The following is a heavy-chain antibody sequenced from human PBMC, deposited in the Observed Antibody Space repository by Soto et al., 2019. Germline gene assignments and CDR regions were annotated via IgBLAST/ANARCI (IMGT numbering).Heavy chain of an antibody. CDR1: GFTFSNYA. J-gene: IGHJ4*02. Sequence: QVQLVESGGGGVQPGRSLRLSCAASGFTFSNYAMHWVRQATGKGLQWVAVISYDGRNKYYADSVKGRFTISRDNSQTTLYLQMDSLRTEDTALYYCAKDKVTTVVYYDYWGQGTLVTVSS. CDR3: AKDKVTTVVYYDY. D-gene: IGHD4-17*01. V-gene: IGHV3-30*04. CDR2: ISYDGRNK.